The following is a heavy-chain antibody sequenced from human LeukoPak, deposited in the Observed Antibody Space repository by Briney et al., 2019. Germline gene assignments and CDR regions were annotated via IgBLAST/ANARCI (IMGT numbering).Heavy chain of an antibody. CDR1: GFTFDDHG. D-gene: IGHD4-11*01. CDR3: ARDRTTVTTDPFDY. J-gene: IGHJ4*02. CDR2: ISSSSSTI. V-gene: IGHV3-48*01. Sequence: HPGGSLRLSCAASGFTFDDHGMSWVRQAPGKGLEWVSYISSSSSTIYYADSVKGRFTISRDNAKNSLYLQMNSLRAEDTAVYYCARDRTTVTTDPFDYWGQGTLVTVSS.